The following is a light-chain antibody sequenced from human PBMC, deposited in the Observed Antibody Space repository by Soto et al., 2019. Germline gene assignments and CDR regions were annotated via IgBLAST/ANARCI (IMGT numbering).Light chain of an antibody. Sequence: DIVMTQSPDSLAVSLGERATINCKSSQSVLYSSNNKNYLAWYQQKPGQPPKLLIYWASIRESGVPDRFSGGGSGTDFTLTISTLQAEDVAVYYCQQYYGTPLTFGGGTKVEIK. CDR2: WAS. CDR1: QSVLYSSNNKNY. J-gene: IGKJ4*01. CDR3: QQYYGTPLT. V-gene: IGKV4-1*01.